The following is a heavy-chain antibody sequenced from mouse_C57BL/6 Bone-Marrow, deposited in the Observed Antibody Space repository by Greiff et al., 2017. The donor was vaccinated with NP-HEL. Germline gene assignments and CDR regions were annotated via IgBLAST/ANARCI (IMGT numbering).Heavy chain of an antibody. Sequence: VQLQQSGPELVKPGASVKISCKASGYTFTDYYMNWVKQSHGKSLEWIGDINPNNGGTSYNQKFKGKATLTVDKSSSTAYMELRSLTSEDSAVYYCARVLTGTSLDYWGQGTSVTVSS. J-gene: IGHJ4*01. CDR1: GYTFTDYY. D-gene: IGHD4-1*01. CDR3: ARVLTGTSLDY. CDR2: INPNNGGT. V-gene: IGHV1-26*01.